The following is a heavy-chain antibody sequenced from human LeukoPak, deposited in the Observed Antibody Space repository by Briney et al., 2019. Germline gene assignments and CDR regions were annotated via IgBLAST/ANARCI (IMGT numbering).Heavy chain of an antibody. CDR2: ISYAGGRT. CDR1: GFTFSSYA. D-gene: IGHD6-19*01. J-gene: IGHJ6*02. V-gene: IGHV3-23*01. CDR3: ARDRTSSGWYTYYYYYGMDV. Sequence: GGSLRLSCAASGFTFSSYAMSWVRQAPGKGLEWVSGISYAGGRTSYADSVKGRFTITRDNSKNTLYLQMNSLRAEDTAVYYCARDRTSSGWYTYYYYYGMDVWGQGTTVTVSS.